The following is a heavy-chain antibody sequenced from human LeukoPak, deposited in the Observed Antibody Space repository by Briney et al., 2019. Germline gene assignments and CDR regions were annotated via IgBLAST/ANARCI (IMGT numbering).Heavy chain of an antibody. CDR1: GFTVSSSY. Sequence: PGGSLRLSCAASGFTVSSSYMSWVRQAPGKGLEWVSVIHSGGKTYYADSVKGRFSISRDNFKNTLYLQMNSLRAQDTAVYYCTRDLNSGGSCWGQGALVTVSS. CDR2: IHSGGKT. CDR3: TRDLNSGGSC. V-gene: IGHV3-53*01. J-gene: IGHJ4*02. D-gene: IGHD2-15*01.